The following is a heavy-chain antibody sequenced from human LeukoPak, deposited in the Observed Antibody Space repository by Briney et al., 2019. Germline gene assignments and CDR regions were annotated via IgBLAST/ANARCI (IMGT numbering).Heavy chain of an antibody. CDR3: ARERRITMIVVAKNYGMDV. J-gene: IGHJ6*02. V-gene: IGHV3-66*01. Sequence: PGGSLRLSCAASGFTVSSNYMSWVRQAPGKGLEWVSVIYSGGSTYYADSVKGRFTISRDNSKNTLYLQMNSLRAEDTAVYYCARERRITMIVVAKNYGMDVWGQGTTVTVSS. CDR2: IYSGGST. CDR1: GFTVSSNY. D-gene: IGHD3-22*01.